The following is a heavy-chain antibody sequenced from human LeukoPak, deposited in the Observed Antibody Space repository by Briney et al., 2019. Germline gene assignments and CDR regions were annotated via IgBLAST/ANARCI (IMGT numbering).Heavy chain of an antibody. CDR3: ARDFTVIRGVIRNGLFDY. J-gene: IGHJ4*02. CDR1: GGSISSYY. V-gene: IGHV4-4*07. Sequence: PSETLSLTCTDSGGSISSYYWSWIRQPAGKGLEWIGRIYTSGSTNYNPSLKSRVTMSLDTSKNQFSLKLSSVTAADTAVYYCARDFTVIRGVIRNGLFDYWGQGTLVTVSS. CDR2: IYTSGST. D-gene: IGHD3-10*01.